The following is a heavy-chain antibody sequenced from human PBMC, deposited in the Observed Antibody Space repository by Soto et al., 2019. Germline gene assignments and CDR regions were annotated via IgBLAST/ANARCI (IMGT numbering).Heavy chain of an antibody. J-gene: IGHJ6*04. CDR1: GGTFSSYA. CDR2: IIPIFGTA. V-gene: IGHV1-69*13. Sequence: GASVKVSCKASGGTFSSYAISWVRQAPGQGLEWMGGIIPIFGTANYAQKFQGRVTITADESTSTAYMELSSLRSEDTAVYYCARVYCSGGSGYSPLNYYYYGMDVWGKETTVTIAS. D-gene: IGHD2-15*01. CDR3: ARVYCSGGSGYSPLNYYYYGMDV.